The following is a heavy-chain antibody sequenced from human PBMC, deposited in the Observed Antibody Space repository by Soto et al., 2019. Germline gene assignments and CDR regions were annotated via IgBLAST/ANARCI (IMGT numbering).Heavy chain of an antibody. D-gene: IGHD3-10*01. CDR1: GVTFSPYT. V-gene: IGHV1-69*08. CDR3: ARDWESTVSTWSFGAF. CDR2: IIPFLGVT. Sequence: QVQLVQSGAEVKKPGSSVKVSCKASGVTFSPYTINWVRQAPAQGLEWMGRIIPFLGVTNYAQKFQARVTITADKSTTTDYMELSGLRFEDTAVYYCARDWESTVSTWSFGAFWGRGTLVTVSS. J-gene: IGHJ4*02.